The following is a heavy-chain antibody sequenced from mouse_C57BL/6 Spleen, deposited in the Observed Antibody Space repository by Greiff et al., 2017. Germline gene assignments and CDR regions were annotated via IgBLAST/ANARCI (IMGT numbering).Heavy chain of an antibody. V-gene: IGHV1-15*01. CDR3: TRREDLLLRSYYFDY. D-gene: IGHD1-1*01. Sequence: QVHVKQSGAELVRPGASVTLSCKASGYTFTDYEMHWVKQTPVHGLEWIGAIDPETGGTAYNQKFKGKAILTADKSSSTAYMELRSLTSEDSAVYYCTRREDLLLRSYYFDYWGQGTTLTVSS. J-gene: IGHJ2*01. CDR2: IDPETGGT. CDR1: GYTFTDYE.